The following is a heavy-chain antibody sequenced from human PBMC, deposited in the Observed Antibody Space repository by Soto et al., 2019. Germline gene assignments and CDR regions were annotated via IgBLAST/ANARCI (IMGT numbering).Heavy chain of an antibody. CDR3: ARDADYYDSSGTGFDY. CDR2: ISSSSSYI. J-gene: IGHJ4*02. D-gene: IGHD3-22*01. V-gene: IGHV3-21*01. CDR1: GFTFSSYS. Sequence: PGGSLRLSCAASGFTFSSYSMNWVRQAPGKGLEWVSSISSSSSYIYYADSVKGRFTISRDNAKNSLYLQMNSLRAEDTAVYYCARDADYYDSSGTGFDYWGQGALVTVYS.